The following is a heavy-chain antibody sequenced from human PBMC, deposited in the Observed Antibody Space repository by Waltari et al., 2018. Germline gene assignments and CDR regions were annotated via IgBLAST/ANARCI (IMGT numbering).Heavy chain of an antibody. V-gene: IGHV4-59*01. CDR1: GGSISSYY. J-gene: IGHJ6*02. CDR2: IYYSGRT. Sequence: QVQLQDSGPGLVKPSETLSLTCTVSGGSISSYYWSWIRQPPGKGLEWIGYIYYSGRTNYNPYLTSRVTISVDTSKNQFSLKLSSVTAADTAVYYCARLTGYCSSTRSCYGMDVWGQGTTVTVSS. CDR3: ARLTGYCSSTRSCYGMDV. D-gene: IGHD2-2*01.